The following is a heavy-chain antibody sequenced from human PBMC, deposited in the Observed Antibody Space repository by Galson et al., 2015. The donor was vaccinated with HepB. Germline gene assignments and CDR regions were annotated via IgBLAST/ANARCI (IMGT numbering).Heavy chain of an antibody. CDR3: AKGYGLFDS. D-gene: IGHD5-18*01. CDR2: ISGNGDST. CDR1: GFAWDKKG. J-gene: IGHJ5*01. V-gene: IGHV3-23*01. Sequence: LRLSCAASGFAWDKKGRSWVRQAPGRGLEWISGISGNGDSTFYADSVKGRFTVSRDNSNNMLYLQMNSLRAEDAGLYFCAKGYGLFDSWGQGILVTVSS.